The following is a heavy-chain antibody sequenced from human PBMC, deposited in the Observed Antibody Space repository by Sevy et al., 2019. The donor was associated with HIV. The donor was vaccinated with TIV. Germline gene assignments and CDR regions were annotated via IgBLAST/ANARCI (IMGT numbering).Heavy chain of an antibody. CDR1: GGTFSTYA. Sequence: SVKVSCKASGGTFSTYAMRWVRQAPGQGLEWMGGIIPILGTPNYAQKFQGRVTITADEYTNTAYLELISLRFEDTAVYYCARGWDTAMVADAFDIWGQGTMVTVSS. CDR2: IIPILGTP. D-gene: IGHD5-18*01. CDR3: ARGWDTAMVADAFDI. V-gene: IGHV1-69*13. J-gene: IGHJ3*02.